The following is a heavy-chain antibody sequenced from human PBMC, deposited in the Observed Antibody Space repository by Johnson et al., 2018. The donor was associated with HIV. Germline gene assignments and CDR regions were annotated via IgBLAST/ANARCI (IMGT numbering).Heavy chain of an antibody. V-gene: IGHV3-30*02. CDR3: AKDMGVDTAMNPWAFDI. J-gene: IGHJ3*02. Sequence: QVQLEESGGGVVQPGGSLRLYCAASGFTFSSYGMHWVRQAPGKGLEWVAFIRYDGSNKYYADSVKGRFTISRDNSKNTLYLQMNSLRAEDTAVYYCAKDMGVDTAMNPWAFDIWGQGTMVTVSS. CDR1: GFTFSSYG. CDR2: IRYDGSNK. D-gene: IGHD5-18*01.